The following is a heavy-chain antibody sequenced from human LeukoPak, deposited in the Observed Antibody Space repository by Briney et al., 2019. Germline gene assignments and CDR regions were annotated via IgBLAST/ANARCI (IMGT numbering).Heavy chain of an antibody. Sequence: GESLKISCKGSGYSFANYWIGWVRQMPGKGLEWMGTIYPGDSDTRYSPSFQGQVTISADKSISTAYLQWSSLKASDTAMYYCARDGSRDGYNHLDYWGQGTLVTVSS. J-gene: IGHJ4*02. D-gene: IGHD5-24*01. V-gene: IGHV5-51*01. CDR1: GYSFANYW. CDR2: IYPGDSDT. CDR3: ARDGSRDGYNHLDY.